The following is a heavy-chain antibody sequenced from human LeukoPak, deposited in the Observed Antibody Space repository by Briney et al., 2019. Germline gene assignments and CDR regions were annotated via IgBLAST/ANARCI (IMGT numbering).Heavy chain of an antibody. CDR3: ARGPDYDFWSGYTESNQFDP. CDR1: GFTFSSYW. Sequence: GGSLRLSCAASGFTFSSYWMHWVRQAPGKGLVWVSRINSDGSSTSYADSVKGRFTISRDNAKNSLYLQMNSLRAEDTAVYYCARGPDYDFWSGYTESNQFDPWGQGTLVTVSS. J-gene: IGHJ5*02. D-gene: IGHD3-3*01. V-gene: IGHV3-74*01. CDR2: INSDGSST.